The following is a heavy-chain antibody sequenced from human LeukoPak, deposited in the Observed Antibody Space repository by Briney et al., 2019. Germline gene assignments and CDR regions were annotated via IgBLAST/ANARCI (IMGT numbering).Heavy chain of an antibody. Sequence: ASVKVFCKASGYTFTGYYMHWVRQAPGQGLEWMGWINPNSGGTNYAQKFQGRVTMTRDTSISTAYMELSRLRSDDTAVYYCARHSSSRPVYFDYWGQGTLVTVSS. CDR2: INPNSGGT. J-gene: IGHJ4*02. CDR3: ARHSSSRPVYFDY. CDR1: GYTFTGYY. D-gene: IGHD6-6*01. V-gene: IGHV1-2*02.